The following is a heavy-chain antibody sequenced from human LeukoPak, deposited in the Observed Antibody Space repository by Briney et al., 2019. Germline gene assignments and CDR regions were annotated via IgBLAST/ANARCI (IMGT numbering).Heavy chain of an antibody. D-gene: IGHD6-19*01. CDR3: ARGGLGVYDAFDM. CDR2: INGGGST. CDR1: GFTFSNYA. V-gene: IGHV3-23*01. J-gene: IGHJ3*02. Sequence: GGSLRLSCAASGFTFSNYAMNWVRQAPGKGLEWVSAINGGGSTYYADSVKGRFTLSRDNFKNTLYLQMNSLRAEDTAVYYCARGGLGVYDAFDMWGQGTMVTVSS.